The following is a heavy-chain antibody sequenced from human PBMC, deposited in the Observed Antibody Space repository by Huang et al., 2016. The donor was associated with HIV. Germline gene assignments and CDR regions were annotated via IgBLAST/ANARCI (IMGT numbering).Heavy chain of an antibody. J-gene: IGHJ4*02. CDR3: ARGSAGVLWFGEM. V-gene: IGHV3-30*04. D-gene: IGHD3-10*01. CDR1: GFTFSSSA. CDR2: ISYDGSNQ. Sequence: QERLVESGGGVVQPGRSLRLSCAASGFTFSSSAMHWVGQAPGKGREGVAVISYDGSNQHYVDSVKGRFTISRDNSKKMLYLQMNSLRMGDTAVYYCARGSAGVLWFGEMWGQGTLVTVSS.